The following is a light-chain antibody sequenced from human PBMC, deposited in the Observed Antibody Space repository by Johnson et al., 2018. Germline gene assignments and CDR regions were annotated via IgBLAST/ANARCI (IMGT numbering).Light chain of an antibody. Sequence: QSVLTQPPSVSAAPGQKVTISCSGSSSNIGNNYVSWYQQLPGTAPKLLIYENNKRPSGIPDRSSGSKSGTSATLGITGLQTGDEAEYYCGTWDSSLSAGNVFGTGTKVTVL. J-gene: IGLJ1*01. CDR2: ENN. CDR3: GTWDSSLSAGNV. V-gene: IGLV1-51*02. CDR1: SSNIGNNY.